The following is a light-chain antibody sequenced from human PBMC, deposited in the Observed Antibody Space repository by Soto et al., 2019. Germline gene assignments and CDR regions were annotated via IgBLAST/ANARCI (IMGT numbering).Light chain of an antibody. CDR1: SSDVGNYNY. CDR2: DVS. Sequence: QSALTQPASVSGSPGQSITISCTGTSSDVGNYNYVSWYQQHPGKAPKLMIHDVSNRPSGVSNRFSGSKSGNTASLTISGLQAEDEADYYCSSYTSSRTYVFGTGTMVTVL. V-gene: IGLV2-14*01. CDR3: SSYTSSRTYV. J-gene: IGLJ1*01.